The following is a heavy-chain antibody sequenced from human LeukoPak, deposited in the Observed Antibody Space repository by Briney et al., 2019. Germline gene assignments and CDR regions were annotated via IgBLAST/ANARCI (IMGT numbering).Heavy chain of an antibody. CDR3: ARAVAGTSCDH. CDR1: GFTFSSYE. V-gene: IGHV3-48*03. J-gene: IGHJ5*02. CDR2: IRNSDNRI. D-gene: IGHD6-19*01. Sequence: PGGSLRLSCAASGFTFSSYEMNWVRQAPGKGLEWISYIRNSDNRIYYADSVKGRFTVSRENAENSLYLQMINLTAEDTALYYCARAVAGTSCDHWGQGTLVTVSS.